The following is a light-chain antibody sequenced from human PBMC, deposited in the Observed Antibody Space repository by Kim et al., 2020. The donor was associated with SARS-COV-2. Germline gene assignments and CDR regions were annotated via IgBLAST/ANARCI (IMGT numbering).Light chain of an antibody. Sequence: QPVLTQSPSASASLGASVKLTCTLSSGYSSYTIAWHQQQPEKGPRYLMQLKSDGSHSKGDGIPDRFSGSSSGAERYLTISSLRSEDEADYYCQTWVTGAWVFGGGTQLTVL. J-gene: IGLJ3*02. V-gene: IGLV4-69*02. CDR3: QTWVTGAWV. CDR2: LKSDGSH. CDR1: SGYSSYT.